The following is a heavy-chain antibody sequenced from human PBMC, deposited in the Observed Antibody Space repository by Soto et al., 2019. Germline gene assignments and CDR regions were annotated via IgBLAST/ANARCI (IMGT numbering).Heavy chain of an antibody. V-gene: IGHV3-30-3*01. CDR1: GFTFSSYA. CDR3: ARPRGGCASEY. D-gene: IGHD1-26*01. CDR2: ISYDGSNK. Sequence: QVQLVESGGGVVQPGRSLRLSCAASGFTFSSYAMHWVRQAPGKGLEWVAVISYDGSNKYYADSVKGRFTISRDNSKNTLYLQMNSLRAQDTAVYYCARPRGGCASEYWGQGTLVTVSS. J-gene: IGHJ4*02.